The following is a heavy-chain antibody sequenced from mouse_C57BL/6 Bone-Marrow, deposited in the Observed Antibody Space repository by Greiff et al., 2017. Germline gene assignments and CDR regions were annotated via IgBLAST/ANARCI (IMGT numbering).Heavy chain of an antibody. CDR1: GFTFSSYT. Sequence: EVMLVESGGGLVKPGGSLKLSCAASGFTFSSYTMSWVRQTPEKRLEWVATISGGGGNTYYPDSVKGRFTISRDNAKNTLYLQMSSLRSEDTALYYCARQGIGPYFDYWGQGTTLTVSS. J-gene: IGHJ2*01. CDR2: ISGGGGNT. V-gene: IGHV5-9*01. CDR3: ARQGIGPYFDY.